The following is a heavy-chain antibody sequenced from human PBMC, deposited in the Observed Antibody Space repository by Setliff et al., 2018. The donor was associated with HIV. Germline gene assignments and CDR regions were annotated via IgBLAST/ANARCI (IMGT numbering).Heavy chain of an antibody. CDR1: GDSIGYYY. V-gene: IGHV4-4*07. Sequence: KPSENLSLTCTVSGDSIGYYYWSWIRQPAGRGLEWMGRIHTSGSTNYNPSLTSRVTLSVDTSKNQFFLKLTSLSAADTAVYYCARDRIEVVVDGPHDVFDVWGRGTTVTVSS. D-gene: IGHD2-15*01. CDR2: IHTSGST. CDR3: ARDRIEVVVDGPHDVFDV. J-gene: IGHJ3*01.